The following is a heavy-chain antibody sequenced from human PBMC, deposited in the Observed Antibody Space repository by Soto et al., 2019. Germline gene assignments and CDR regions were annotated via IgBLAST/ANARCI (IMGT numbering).Heavy chain of an antibody. Sequence: SETLSPTCPVYGGSFTAYYWSCIRQPPGKGLEWNGETHHSGRTSYSPSLKSRVTISVDTSKDQFSLKLSSVTAADAAVYYCARGLGTFDPWGQGTLVTVSS. CDR1: GGSFTAYY. CDR2: THHSGRT. CDR3: ARGLGTFDP. V-gene: IGHV4-34*01. D-gene: IGHD3-10*01. J-gene: IGHJ5*02.